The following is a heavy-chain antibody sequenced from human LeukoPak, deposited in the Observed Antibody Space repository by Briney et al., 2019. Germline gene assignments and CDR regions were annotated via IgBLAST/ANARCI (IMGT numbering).Heavy chain of an antibody. CDR2: ISGGTSTI. CDR3: AGYCGGDCYSKSAFDY. V-gene: IGHV3-48*02. J-gene: IGHJ4*02. D-gene: IGHD2-21*02. Sequence: GGSLRLSCAASGFAFSSYSMNWVRQAPGKGLEWVSYISGGTSTIYYADSVKGRFTISRDSAKNSLYLQMNSLRDEDTAVYYCAGYCGGDCYSKSAFDYWGQGTLVTVSS. CDR1: GFAFSSYS.